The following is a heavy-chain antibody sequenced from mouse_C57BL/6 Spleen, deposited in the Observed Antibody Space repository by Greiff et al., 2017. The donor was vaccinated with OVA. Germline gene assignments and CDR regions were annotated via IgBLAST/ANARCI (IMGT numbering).Heavy chain of an antibody. CDR1: GYTFTSYW. V-gene: IGHV1-64*01. D-gene: IGHD2-3*01. CDR2: IHPNSGST. CDR3: ARKGDDGYSSNWYCDV. J-gene: IGHJ1*03. Sequence: QVQLQQPGAELVKPGASVKLSCKASGYTFTSYWMHWVKQRPGQGLEWIGMIHPNSGSTNYNEKFKSKATLTVDKSSSTAYMQLSSLTSEDSAVYYGARKGDDGYSSNWYCDVWGTGTTVTVSS.